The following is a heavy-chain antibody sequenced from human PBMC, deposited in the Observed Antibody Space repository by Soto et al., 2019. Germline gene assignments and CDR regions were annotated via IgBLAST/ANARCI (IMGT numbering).Heavy chain of an antibody. CDR1: GFTFSSYA. V-gene: IGHV3-23*01. Sequence: GGSLRLSCAASGFTFSSYAMSWVRQAPGKGLEWVSAISGSGGSTYYADSVKGRFTISRDNSKNTLYLQMNSLRAEDTAVYYCAKDSIVVVVAAMESWFDPWGQGTLVTVSS. CDR3: AKDSIVVVVAAMESWFDP. D-gene: IGHD2-15*01. CDR2: ISGSGGST. J-gene: IGHJ5*02.